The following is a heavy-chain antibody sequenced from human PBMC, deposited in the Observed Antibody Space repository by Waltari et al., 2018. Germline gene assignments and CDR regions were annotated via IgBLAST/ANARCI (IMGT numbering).Heavy chain of an antibody. CDR2: INSDGSST. J-gene: IGHJ4*02. D-gene: IGHD5-18*01. CDR1: GFTFRSFG. Sequence: EVQLVESGGGLVQPGGSLRLSCAASGFTFRSFGMFWVGQAPGKGLVWVSCINSDGSSTSHADSVKGRFTISRDNAKNTLYLQMNSLRAEDTAVYYCTRKNNYGHLDYWGQGTQVTVSS. V-gene: IGHV3-74*01. CDR3: TRKNNYGHLDY.